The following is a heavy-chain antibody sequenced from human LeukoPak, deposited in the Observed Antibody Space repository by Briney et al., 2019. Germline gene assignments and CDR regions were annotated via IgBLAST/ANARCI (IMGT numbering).Heavy chain of an antibody. J-gene: IGHJ4*02. Sequence: PGGSLRLSCAASGFTFNSYGMNWVRQAPGKGLEWVAGISGSGGTTYYADSVRGRFTISRDNSKKTLSLQMKNLRAEDTALYYCAKPRGWYERGFFDSWGQGTLVTVSS. D-gene: IGHD6-19*01. CDR1: GFTFNSYG. CDR3: AKPRGWYERGFFDS. V-gene: IGHV3-23*01. CDR2: ISGSGGTT.